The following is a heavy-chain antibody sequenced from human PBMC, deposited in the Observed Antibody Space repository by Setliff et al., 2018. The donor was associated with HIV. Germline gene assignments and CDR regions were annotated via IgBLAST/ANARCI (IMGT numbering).Heavy chain of an antibody. CDR2: ITYSETT. V-gene: IGHV4-39*01. Sequence: SETLSLTCNVSTVSITTTSDSWAWIRQPPGKGLEWIGGISFSPGTGLEWIVGITYSETTSYNPTLNGRVTMSVDTSKNQFSLDLSSVTAADTAVYFCARQMGSGSYDTGYYFDSWGQGTLVTVSS. CDR1: TVSITTTSDS. D-gene: IGHD1-26*01. CDR3: ARQMGSGSYDTGYYFDS. J-gene: IGHJ4*02.